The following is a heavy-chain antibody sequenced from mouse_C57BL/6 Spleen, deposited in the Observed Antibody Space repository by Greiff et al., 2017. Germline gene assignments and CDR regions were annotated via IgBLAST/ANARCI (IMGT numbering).Heavy chain of an antibody. CDR1: GFNIKDYY. Sequence: EVQLQQSGAELVKPGASVKLSCTASGFNIKDYYMHWVKQRTEQGLEWIGRIDPEDGETKYAPKFQGKATITADPSSNTAYLQLSSLTSEDTAVYYCARVGAYYDYDGGYFDVWGTGTTVTVSS. J-gene: IGHJ1*03. CDR2: IDPEDGET. V-gene: IGHV14-2*01. D-gene: IGHD2-4*01. CDR3: ARVGAYYDYDGGYFDV.